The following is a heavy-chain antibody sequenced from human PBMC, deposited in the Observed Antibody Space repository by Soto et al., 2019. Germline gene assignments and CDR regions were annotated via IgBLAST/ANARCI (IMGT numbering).Heavy chain of an antibody. V-gene: IGHV4-4*07. D-gene: IGHD3-22*01. CDR2: IYTSGST. J-gene: IGHJ4*02. Sequence: QVQLQESGPGLVKPSETLSLTCTVSGGSISSYYWSWIRQPAGQGLEWIGRIYTSGSTNYNPSLKSRVTMSVDTSKNQFSLKLSSVTAADTAVYYCARVLPYDSSGYYYFDYWGQGTLVTVSS. CDR3: ARVLPYDSSGYYYFDY. CDR1: GGSISSYY.